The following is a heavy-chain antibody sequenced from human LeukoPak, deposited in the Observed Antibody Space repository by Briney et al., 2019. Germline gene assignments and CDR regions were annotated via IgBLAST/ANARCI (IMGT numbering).Heavy chain of an antibody. V-gene: IGHV3-7*01. D-gene: IGHD3-22*01. CDR2: IKQDGSEK. CDR1: GFNLRDHW. CDR3: ARDGSLYYDSSGYYIY. J-gene: IGHJ4*02. Sequence: GGSLRLSCAVSGFNLRDHWMDWVRQAPGKGLEWVANIKQDGSEKYYVDSVKGRFTISRDNAKNSLYLQMNSLRAEDTAVYYCARDGSLYYDSSGYYIYWGQGTLVTVSS.